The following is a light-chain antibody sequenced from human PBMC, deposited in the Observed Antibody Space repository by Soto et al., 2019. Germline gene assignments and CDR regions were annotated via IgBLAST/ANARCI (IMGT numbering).Light chain of an antibody. Sequence: QSVLTQPPSVSGAPGQRVTISCTGSSSNIGAGYDVHWYQQLPGTAPKLLIYGNSNRPSGVPDRFSGSKSCTSASLDITGLQAEDDADYYCQSYDSSLSGLYVFGTGTKLTVL. J-gene: IGLJ1*01. CDR1: SSNIGAGYD. V-gene: IGLV1-40*01. CDR3: QSYDSSLSGLYV. CDR2: GNS.